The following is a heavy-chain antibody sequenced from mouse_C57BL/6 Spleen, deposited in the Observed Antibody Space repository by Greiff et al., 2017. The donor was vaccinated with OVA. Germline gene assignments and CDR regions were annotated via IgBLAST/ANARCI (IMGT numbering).Heavy chain of an antibody. V-gene: IGHV1-61*01. Sequence: QVQLQQSGAELVRPGSSVKLSCKASGYTFTSYWMDWVKQRPGQGLEWIGNIYPSDSETHYNQKFKDKATLTVDKSSSTAYMQLSSLTSEDSAVYYCARENYYGSIRGYFDVWGTGTTVTVSS. J-gene: IGHJ1*03. CDR3: ARENYYGSIRGYFDV. CDR1: GYTFTSYW. CDR2: IYPSDSET. D-gene: IGHD1-1*01.